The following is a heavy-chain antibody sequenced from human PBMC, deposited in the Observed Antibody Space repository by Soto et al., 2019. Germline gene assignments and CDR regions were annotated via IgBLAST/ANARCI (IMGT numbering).Heavy chain of an antibody. CDR3: ARDQTTVTTDAAAFDI. Sequence: QVQLQESGPGLLKPSGTLSLTCAVSGGSISSTNWWSWVRQPPGKGLERIGEIYHSGSTKYNPSLKGRVTLSVDKSNNQFSLKVRSVTAADTAVYYCARDQTTVTTDAAAFDIWGQGTMVTVSS. V-gene: IGHV4-4*02. D-gene: IGHD4-17*01. CDR2: IYHSGST. J-gene: IGHJ3*02. CDR1: GGSISSTNW.